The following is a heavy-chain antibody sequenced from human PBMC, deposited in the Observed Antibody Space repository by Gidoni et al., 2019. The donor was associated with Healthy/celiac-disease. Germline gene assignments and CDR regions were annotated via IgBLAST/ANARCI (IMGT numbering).Heavy chain of an antibody. CDR2: ISSSGSTI. V-gene: IGHV3-48*03. J-gene: IGHJ6*02. Sequence: EVQLVESGAGLVQPGGSLRLSWSASGFTFSSYEMNWVRQAPGKGLECVSYISSSGSTIYYADSVTGRFTISRDNAKNSLYLQMNSLRAEDTAVYYCARQGDPYYYYYYGMDVWGQGTTVTVSS. D-gene: IGHD2-21*02. CDR3: ARQGDPYYYYYYGMDV. CDR1: GFTFSSYE.